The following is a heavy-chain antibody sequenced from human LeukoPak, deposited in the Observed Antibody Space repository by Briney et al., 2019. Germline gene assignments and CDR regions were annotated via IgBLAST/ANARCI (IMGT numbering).Heavy chain of an antibody. D-gene: IGHD2-15*01. CDR1: GGSFSTYY. CDR3: AKRVATNPKWCFDN. V-gene: IGHV4-59*08. Sequence: SETLSLTCTLSGGSFSTYYWTWIRQPPGKGLEWIGYIYYTGSTNYNPSLNSRVSISLDTSKNQFSLRLTSVTAADTAVYYCAKRVATNPKWCFDNWGQGILVTVSS. CDR2: IYYTGST. J-gene: IGHJ4*02.